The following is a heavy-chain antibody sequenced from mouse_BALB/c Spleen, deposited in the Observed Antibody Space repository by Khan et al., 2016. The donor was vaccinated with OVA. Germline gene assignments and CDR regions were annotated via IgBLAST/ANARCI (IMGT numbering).Heavy chain of an antibody. Sequence: VQLKESGPGLVKPSQSLSLTCTVTGYSITSGYGWNWLRQLPGNKLEWMGYISYSGSTNYNTSLKSRISITRDTSKNQFFLQLNSVTTEDTATXYCARTTRIHYLCQGTPLTLSS. CDR1: GYSITSGYG. J-gene: IGHJ2*01. D-gene: IGHD2-12*01. V-gene: IGHV3-2*02. CDR2: ISYSGST. CDR3: ARTTRIHY.